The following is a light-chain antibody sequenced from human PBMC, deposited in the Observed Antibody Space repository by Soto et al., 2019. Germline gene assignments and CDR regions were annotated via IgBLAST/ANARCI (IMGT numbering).Light chain of an antibody. J-gene: IGLJ2*01. Sequence: QPVLTQSPSASASLGASVKLTCTLSSGHSSYAIAWHQQQPEKGPRYLMKLSSDGSHSKGDGIPDLFSGSSSGAERYLTISSIQSEDEADYYCQTWDTGARVVFGGGTKLTVL. V-gene: IGLV4-69*01. CDR3: QTWDTGARVV. CDR1: SGHSSYA. CDR2: LSSDGSH.